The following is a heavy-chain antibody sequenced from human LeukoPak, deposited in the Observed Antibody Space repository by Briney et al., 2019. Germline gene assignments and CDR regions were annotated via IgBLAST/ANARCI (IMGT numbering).Heavy chain of an antibody. J-gene: IGHJ4*02. Sequence: GALILSCPASGFTLSSSPMHWLRQAPGQGLEWVAVISYDGTIKSYADSVKGRFTISRDTSKNTLYLQMNSLRAEDTAVYYCARDLVAGSPDYFDYWGQGTLVTVSS. CDR2: ISYDGTIK. CDR1: GFTLSSSP. V-gene: IGHV3-30-3*01. CDR3: ARDLVAGSPDYFDY. D-gene: IGHD6-19*01.